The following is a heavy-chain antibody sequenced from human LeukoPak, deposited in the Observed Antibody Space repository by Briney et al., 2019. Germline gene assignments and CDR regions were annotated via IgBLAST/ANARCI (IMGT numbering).Heavy chain of an antibody. Sequence: PSETLSLTCTVSGGSISSSSYYWGWIRQPPGKGLEWIGSIYYSGSTYYNPSLKSRVTISVDTSKNQFSLKLSSVTAADTAVYYCARRSDPFRYYYYMDVWGKGTTVTVSS. V-gene: IGHV4-39*01. CDR1: GGSISSSSYY. D-gene: IGHD2/OR15-2a*01. CDR2: IYYSGST. CDR3: ARRSDPFRYYYYMDV. J-gene: IGHJ6*03.